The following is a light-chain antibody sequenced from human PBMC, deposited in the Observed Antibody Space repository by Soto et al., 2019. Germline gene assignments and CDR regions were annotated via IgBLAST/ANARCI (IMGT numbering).Light chain of an antibody. CDR2: DAS. V-gene: IGKV1-5*01. J-gene: IGKJ1*01. CDR3: LQYNSYYRT. CDR1: QTMGGW. Sequence: DIQMTQSPSTLSASVGDTVTITCRASQTMGGWLAWYQQRPGKAPNLLIFDASTLERGVPSRFSGSGSGTTFTLTISSLQSDDFATYYCLQYNSYYRTFGQGTKVDIK.